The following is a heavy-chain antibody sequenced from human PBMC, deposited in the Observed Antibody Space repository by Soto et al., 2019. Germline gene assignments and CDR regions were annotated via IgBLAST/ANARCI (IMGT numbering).Heavy chain of an antibody. V-gene: IGHV3-30*03. CDR2: ISYDGSNK. CDR3: TTGSTRGYYDSSGYYYLFDY. CDR1: VFTFSSYG. D-gene: IGHD3-22*01. J-gene: IGHJ4*02. Sequence: PRWSLRLSCSASVFTFSSYGMHWVRQAPGKGLEWVAVISYDGSNKYYADSVKGRFTISRDNSKNTLYLQMNSLRAEDTAVYYCTTGSTRGYYDSSGYYYLFDYWGQGTLVTVSS.